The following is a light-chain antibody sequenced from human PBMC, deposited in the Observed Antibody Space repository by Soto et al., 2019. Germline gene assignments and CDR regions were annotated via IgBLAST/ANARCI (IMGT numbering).Light chain of an antibody. J-gene: IGKJ2*02. V-gene: IGKV1-8*01. CDR1: QGISSY. CDR3: QQCYSYQCT. Sequence: AIRMTQSPSSLSASTGDRVTITCRASQGISSYLAWYQQKPGKAPKLLIYAASTLHSGVPSRFSGSGSGTDFTLTISCLQSEDFATYYCQQCYSYQCTFGQGTKLEIK. CDR2: AAS.